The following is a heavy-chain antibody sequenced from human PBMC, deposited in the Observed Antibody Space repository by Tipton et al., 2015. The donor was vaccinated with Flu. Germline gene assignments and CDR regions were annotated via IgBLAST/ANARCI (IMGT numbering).Heavy chain of an antibody. CDR1: GFTFSSYW. Sequence: GSLRLSCAASGFTFSSYWMSWVRQAPGKGLEWVANIKQDGSEKYYVDSVKGRFTIPRDNAKNSLYLQMNSLRAEDTAVYYCARDYGISHAFDIWGKGTMVTVSS. CDR2: IKQDGSEK. J-gene: IGHJ3*02. V-gene: IGHV3-7*01. D-gene: IGHD2-8*01. CDR3: ARDYGISHAFDI.